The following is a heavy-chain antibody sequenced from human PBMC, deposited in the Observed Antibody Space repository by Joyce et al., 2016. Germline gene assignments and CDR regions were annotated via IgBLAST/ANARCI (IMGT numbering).Heavy chain of an antibody. V-gene: IGHV3-48*02. CDR2: ISGSSSTT. Sequence: EVQLVESGGGLTQPGGSLRLSCVASGFSFSIYSRSWVRQAPGKGLDWVAYISGSSSTTYYADSVKGRFTISRDNGKNSLFLQMNSLRDEDTAVYYCTRDSLIVVDSFDYWGQGTPVTVSS. CDR1: GFSFSIYS. D-gene: IGHD3-22*01. J-gene: IGHJ4*02. CDR3: TRDSLIVVDSFDY.